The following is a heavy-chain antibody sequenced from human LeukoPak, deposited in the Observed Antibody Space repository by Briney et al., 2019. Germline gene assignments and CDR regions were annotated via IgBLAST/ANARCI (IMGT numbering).Heavy chain of an antibody. CDR2: IRYDGSNK. J-gene: IGHJ3*02. Sequence: GGSLRLSCAASGFTFSSYGMHWVRQAPGKGLEWVAFIRYDGSNKYYADSVKGRFTISRDNSKNTLYLQMNSLRAEDTAVYYCAKEAVGATSAFDIWGRGTMVTVSS. D-gene: IGHD1-26*01. CDR3: AKEAVGATSAFDI. V-gene: IGHV3-30*02. CDR1: GFTFSSYG.